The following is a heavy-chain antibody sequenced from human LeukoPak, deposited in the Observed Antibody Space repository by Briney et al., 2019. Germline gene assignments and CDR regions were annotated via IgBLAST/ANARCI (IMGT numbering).Heavy chain of an antibody. Sequence: GGSLRLSCAASGFTFSSYSMNWVRQAPGKGLEWVSSISSSSSYIHYADSVKGRFTISRDNAKNSLYLQMNSLRAEDTAVYYCARRLEGYGDIDYWGQGTLVTVSS. CDR1: GFTFSSYS. CDR2: ISSSSSYI. V-gene: IGHV3-21*01. J-gene: IGHJ4*02. CDR3: ARRLEGYGDIDY. D-gene: IGHD4-17*01.